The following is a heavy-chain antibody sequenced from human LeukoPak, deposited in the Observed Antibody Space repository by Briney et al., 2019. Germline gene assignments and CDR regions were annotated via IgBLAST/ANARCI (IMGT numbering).Heavy chain of an antibody. J-gene: IGHJ3*02. CDR2: ISSSSSYI. D-gene: IGHD3-22*01. CDR3: ARSDIVAPSTGTDYYDSSGYYYHSAFDI. CDR1: GFTFSSYS. V-gene: IGHV3-21*01. Sequence: PGGSLRLSCAASGFTFSSYSMNWVRQAPGKGLEWVSSISSSSSYIYYADSVKGRFTISRDNAKNSLYLQMNSLRAEDTAVYYCARSDIVAPSTGTDYYDSSGYYYHSAFDIWGQGTMVTVSS.